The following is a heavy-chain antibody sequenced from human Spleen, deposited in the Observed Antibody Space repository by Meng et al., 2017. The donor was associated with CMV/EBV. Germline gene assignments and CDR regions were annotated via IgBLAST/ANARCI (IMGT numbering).Heavy chain of an antibody. V-gene: IGHV4-61*08. Sequence: SETLSLTCTVSGGSVSSSDYYWSWIRQSPGKGLEWIGHIYQSGSTNYNPSLKSRVTISVDTSKNQFSLKLSSVTAADTAVYYCARVDGYDVLEDYYYYYGMDVWGQGTTVTVSS. J-gene: IGHJ6*02. CDR2: IYQSGST. CDR1: GGSVSSSDYY. CDR3: ARVDGYDVLEDYYYYYGMDV. D-gene: IGHD5-12*01.